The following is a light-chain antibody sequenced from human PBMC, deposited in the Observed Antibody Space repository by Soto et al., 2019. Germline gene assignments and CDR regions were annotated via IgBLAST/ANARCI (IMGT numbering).Light chain of an antibody. CDR2: EGS. CDR1: SSDVGSYNL. Sequence: QSALTQPASVSGSPGQSITISCTGTSSDVGSYNLVSWYQQHPGKAPKLMIYEGSKRPSGVSNRFAGSKSGNTASLTISGLQAEYEGDYYCCSYAGSSTYVFGTGTKLTVL. J-gene: IGLJ1*01. CDR3: CSYAGSSTYV. V-gene: IGLV2-23*01.